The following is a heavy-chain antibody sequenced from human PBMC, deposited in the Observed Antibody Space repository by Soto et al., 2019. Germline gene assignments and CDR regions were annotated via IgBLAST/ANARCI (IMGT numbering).Heavy chain of an antibody. CDR2: IYYSGST. CDR1: GGSISSYY. J-gene: IGHJ6*02. CDR3: AKVKIYDGMDV. V-gene: IGHV4-59*01. Sequence: QVQLQESGPGLVKPSETLSLTCTVSGGSISSYYWSWIRQPPGKGLEWMGYIYYSGSTNYNPSLKSRVTIPVDTSRNQFSLKLSSVTAADTAVYYCAKVKIYDGMDVWGQGTTVTVSS.